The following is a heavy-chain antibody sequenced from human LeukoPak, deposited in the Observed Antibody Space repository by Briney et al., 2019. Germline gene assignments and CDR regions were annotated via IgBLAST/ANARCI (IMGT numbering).Heavy chain of an antibody. CDR2: IYYSGST. V-gene: IGHV4-59*11. CDR1: GGSISSHY. Sequence: SETLSLTRTVSGGSISSHYWSWIRQPPGKGLEWIGYIYYSGSTNYNPSLKSRVTISVDTSKNQFSLKLSSVTAADTAVYYCATLAAAPPYYYYYYMDVWGKGTTVTVSS. D-gene: IGHD2-2*01. J-gene: IGHJ6*03. CDR3: ATLAAAPPYYYYYYMDV.